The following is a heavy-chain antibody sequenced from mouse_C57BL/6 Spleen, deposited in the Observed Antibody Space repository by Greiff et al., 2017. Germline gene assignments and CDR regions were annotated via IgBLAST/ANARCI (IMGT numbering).Heavy chain of an antibody. CDR2: IRLKSDNYAT. Sequence: EVKVEESGGGLVQPGGSMKLSCVASGFTFSNYWMNWVRQSPEKGLEWVAQIRLKSDNYATHYAESVKGRFTISRDDSKSSVYLQMNNLRAEDTGIYYCTGGGLLRYYFDYWGQGTTLTVSS. CDR3: TGGGLLRYYFDY. V-gene: IGHV6-3*01. CDR1: GFTFSNYW. D-gene: IGHD1-1*01. J-gene: IGHJ2*01.